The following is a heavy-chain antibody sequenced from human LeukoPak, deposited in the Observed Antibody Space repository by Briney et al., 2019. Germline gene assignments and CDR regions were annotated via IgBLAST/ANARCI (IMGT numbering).Heavy chain of an antibody. CDR1: GGTFSSYA. Sequence: GASVKVSCKASGGTFSSYAISWVRQAPGQGLEWMGGIIPIFGTANYAQKFQGRVTITADESTSTAYMELSSLRSEDTAVYYCARDPPVEMATIGAFDIWGQGPMVTVSS. CDR3: ARDPPVEMATIGAFDI. V-gene: IGHV1-69*13. CDR2: IIPIFGTA. D-gene: IGHD5-24*01. J-gene: IGHJ3*02.